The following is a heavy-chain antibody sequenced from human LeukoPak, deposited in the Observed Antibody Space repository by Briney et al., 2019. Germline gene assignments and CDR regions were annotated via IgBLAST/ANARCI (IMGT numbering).Heavy chain of an antibody. V-gene: IGHV4-34*01. Sequence: SETLSLTCAVYGGSFSGYYWSWIRQPPGKGLQWIGEINHSGSTNYNPSLKSRVTISVDTSKNQFSLKLSSVTAADTAVYYCARLVTYKRAFDIWGQGTMVTVSS. CDR3: ARLVTYKRAFDI. J-gene: IGHJ3*02. CDR1: GGSFSGYY. D-gene: IGHD1-14*01. CDR2: INHSGST.